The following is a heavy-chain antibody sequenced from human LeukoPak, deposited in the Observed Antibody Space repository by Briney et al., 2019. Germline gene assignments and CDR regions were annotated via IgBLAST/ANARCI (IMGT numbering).Heavy chain of an antibody. CDR2: IYYSGST. V-gene: IGHV4-59*08. J-gene: IGHJ4*02. CDR1: GGSISSYY. Sequence: SETLSLTCTVSGGSISSYYWSWIRQPPGKGLEWIGYIYYSGSTNYNPSLKSRVPISVDTSKNQFSLKLSSVTAADTAVYYCAGGLQLVRFDYWGQGTLVTVSS. D-gene: IGHD6-6*01. CDR3: AGGLQLVRFDY.